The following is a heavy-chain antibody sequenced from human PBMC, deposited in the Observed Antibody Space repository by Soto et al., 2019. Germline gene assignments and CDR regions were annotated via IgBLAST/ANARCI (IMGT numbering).Heavy chain of an antibody. D-gene: IGHD6-19*01. Sequence: PSETLSLTCTVSGGSISSSSYYWGWIRQPPGKGLEWIGSIYYSGSTYYNPSLKSRVTISVDTSKNQFSLKLSSVTAADTAVYYCARHAGYSSGCFDYWGRGTLVTVSS. J-gene: IGHJ4*02. CDR2: IYYSGST. CDR3: ARHAGYSSGCFDY. V-gene: IGHV4-39*01. CDR1: GGSISSSSYY.